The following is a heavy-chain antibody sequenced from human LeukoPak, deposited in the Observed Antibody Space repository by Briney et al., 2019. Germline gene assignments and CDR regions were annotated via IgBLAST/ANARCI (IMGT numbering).Heavy chain of an antibody. D-gene: IGHD3-3*01. CDR3: ASSNGTYYDFWSGYWAPGAVDI. V-gene: IGHV1-2*02. CDR2: INPNSGGT. Sequence: ASVKVSCKASGYTFTGYYMHWVRQAPGQGLEWMGWINPNSGGTNYAQKFQGRVTITRDTSISTAYMELSRLRSDDTAVYYCASSNGTYYDFWSGYWAPGAVDIWGQGTMVTVSS. CDR1: GYTFTGYY. J-gene: IGHJ3*02.